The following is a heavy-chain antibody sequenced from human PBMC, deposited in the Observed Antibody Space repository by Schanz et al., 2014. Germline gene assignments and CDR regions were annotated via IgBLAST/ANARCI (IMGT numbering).Heavy chain of an antibody. D-gene: IGHD3-22*01. J-gene: IGHJ4*02. V-gene: IGHV3-23*04. Sequence: VQLVESGGGLVKPGGSLRLSCAASGFTFSSYAMTWVRQAPGMGLEWVSAISGRDGSTYYADSVKGRFTISRDNSKNTLFLQMNSLRVEDSAIYYCAKDISDTSGKDDYWGQGTLVTVSS. CDR1: GFTFSSYA. CDR3: AKDISDTSGKDDY. CDR2: ISGRDGST.